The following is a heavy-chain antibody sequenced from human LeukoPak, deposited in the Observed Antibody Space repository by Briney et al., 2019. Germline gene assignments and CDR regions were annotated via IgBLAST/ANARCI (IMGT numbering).Heavy chain of an antibody. CDR3: ARGGAARLHFQN. D-gene: IGHD6-6*01. CDR1: GGSISTYY. Sequence: SETLSLTCTVSGGSISTYYWNWIRQPPGKGLEWIGYIYHSGSTNYNPSLQSRVTISVDTSKNQFSLNLNSVTAAGTAVYYRARGGAARLHFQNWGQGTLVTVSS. CDR2: IYHSGST. V-gene: IGHV4-59*01. J-gene: IGHJ1*01.